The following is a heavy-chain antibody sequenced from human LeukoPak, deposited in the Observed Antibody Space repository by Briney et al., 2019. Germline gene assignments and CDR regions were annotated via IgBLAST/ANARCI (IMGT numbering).Heavy chain of an antibody. D-gene: IGHD2-15*01. V-gene: IGHV1-69*05. Sequence: GVSVKVSCKASGGTFSSYAISWVRQAPGQGLEWMGRIIPIFGTANYAQKFQGRVTITTDGSTSTAYMELSSLRSEDTAVYYCARDHCSGGSCYTFDYWGQGTLVTVSS. J-gene: IGHJ4*02. CDR3: ARDHCSGGSCYTFDY. CDR2: IIPIFGTA. CDR1: GGTFSSYA.